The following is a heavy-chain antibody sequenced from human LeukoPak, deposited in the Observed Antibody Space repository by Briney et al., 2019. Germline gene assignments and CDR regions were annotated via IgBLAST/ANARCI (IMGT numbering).Heavy chain of an antibody. V-gene: IGHV4-4*02. CDR2: IYHSGST. CDR1: GGSISSSNW. Sequence: SGTLSLTCAVSGGSISSSNWWSWVRQPPGKGLEWIGEIYHSGSTNYNPSLKSRVTILVDTSKNQFSLKLSSVTAADTAVYFCARDWGVEGRPGYMDVWGKGTTVTVSS. CDR3: ARDWGVEGRPGYMDV. J-gene: IGHJ6*03. D-gene: IGHD6-6*01.